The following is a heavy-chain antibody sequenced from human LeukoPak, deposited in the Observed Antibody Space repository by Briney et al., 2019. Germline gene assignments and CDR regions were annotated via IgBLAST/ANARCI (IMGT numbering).Heavy chain of an antibody. CDR2: INHSGST. D-gene: IGHD3-16*02. Sequence: SETLSLTCAVYGGSFSGYYWSWIRQPPGKGLEWIGEINHSGSTNYNPSIKSRVTIYVDTSKNQFSLKLSSVTAADTAVYYCARGNTFGGVIAYYYYYYYMDVWGKGTTVTVSS. CDR1: GGSFSGYY. J-gene: IGHJ6*03. V-gene: IGHV4-34*01. CDR3: ARGNTFGGVIAYYYYYYYMDV.